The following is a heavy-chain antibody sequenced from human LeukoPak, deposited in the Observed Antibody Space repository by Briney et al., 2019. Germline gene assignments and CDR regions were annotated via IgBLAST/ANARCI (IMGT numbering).Heavy chain of an antibody. CDR2: IYYSGST. V-gene: IGHV4-31*03. D-gene: IGHD3-16*02. J-gene: IGHJ4*02. Sequence: TSQTLSLTCTFSGGSISSGGYYWSWIRQPPGKGLEWIGYIYYSGSTYYNPSLKSRVTISVDTSKNQSSLKLSSVTAADTAVYYCARVQSSYGWYFDYWGQGTLVTVSS. CDR1: GGSISSGGYY. CDR3: ARVQSSYGWYFDY.